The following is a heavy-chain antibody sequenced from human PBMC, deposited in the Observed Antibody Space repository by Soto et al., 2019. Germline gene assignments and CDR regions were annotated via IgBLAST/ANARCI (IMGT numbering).Heavy chain of an antibody. CDR2: IWYDGSNK. V-gene: IGHV3-33*01. J-gene: IGHJ4*02. Sequence: QVQLVESGGGVVQPGRSLRLSCAASGFTFSSYGMHWVRQAPGKGLEWVAVIWYDGSNKYYADSVKGRVTISRDNSKNTVYLQMNSLRAEYRAVYYCAREGRTLRYFDWLGYYFDYWGQGPLVTVSS. CDR1: GFTFSSYG. CDR3: AREGRTLRYFDWLGYYFDY. D-gene: IGHD3-9*01.